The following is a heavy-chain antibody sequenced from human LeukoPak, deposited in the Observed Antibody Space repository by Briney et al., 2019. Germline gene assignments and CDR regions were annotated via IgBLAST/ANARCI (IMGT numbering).Heavy chain of an antibody. J-gene: IGHJ4*02. CDR2: IKQDGSEK. Sequence: PGGSLRLSCAASGFTFSSYWMSWVRQAPGKGLEWVANIKQDGSEKYYVDSVKGRFTISRDNDKNSLYLQMNSLRAEDTAVYYCARRRYSGSSQHFDYWGQGTLVTVSS. V-gene: IGHV3-7*01. CDR1: GFTFSSYW. D-gene: IGHD1-26*01. CDR3: ARRRYSGSSQHFDY.